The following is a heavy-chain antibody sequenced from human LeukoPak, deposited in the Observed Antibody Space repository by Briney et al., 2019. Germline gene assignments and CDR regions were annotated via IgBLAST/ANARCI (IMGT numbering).Heavy chain of an antibody. D-gene: IGHD5-18*01. CDR2: ISYDGSNK. J-gene: IGHJ4*02. CDR3: ARDGALYSYGYGYFDY. CDR1: GFTFSSYA. Sequence: PGGSLRLSCAASGFTFSSYAMHWVRQAPGKGLEWMAVISYDGSNKYYADSVKGRFTISRDNSKNTLYLQMNSLRAEDTAVYYCARDGALYSYGYGYFDYWGQGTLVTVSS. V-gene: IGHV3-30*04.